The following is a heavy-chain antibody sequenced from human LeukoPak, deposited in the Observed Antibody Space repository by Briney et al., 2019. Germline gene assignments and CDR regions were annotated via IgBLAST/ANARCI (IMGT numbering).Heavy chain of an antibody. CDR3: ARDRGSELWFEELSRSDYNWFDP. CDR1: GYTFTSYG. D-gene: IGHD3-10*01. Sequence: ASVKVSCKASGYTFTSYGISWVRQAPGQGLEWMGWISAYNGNTNYAQKLQGRVTMTTDTSTSTAYIELRSLRSDDTAVYYCARDRGSELWFEELSRSDYNWFDPWGQGTLVTVSS. CDR2: ISAYNGNT. V-gene: IGHV1-18*01. J-gene: IGHJ5*02.